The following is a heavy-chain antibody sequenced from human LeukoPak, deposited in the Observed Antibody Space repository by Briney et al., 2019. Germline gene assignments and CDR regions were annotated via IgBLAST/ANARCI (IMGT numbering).Heavy chain of an antibody. V-gene: IGHV1-46*01. Sequence: ASVKVSCKASGYTFTSYYMHWVRQAPGQGLEWMGIINTSGGSTSYAQKFQGRVTMTRDTSTSTVYMELSSLRSEDTAVYYCARVPIPYYDSSGYYFYYYGMDVWGQGTTVTVSS. CDR3: ARVPIPYYDSSGYYFYYYGMDV. CDR1: GYTFTSYY. CDR2: INTSGGST. D-gene: IGHD3-22*01. J-gene: IGHJ6*02.